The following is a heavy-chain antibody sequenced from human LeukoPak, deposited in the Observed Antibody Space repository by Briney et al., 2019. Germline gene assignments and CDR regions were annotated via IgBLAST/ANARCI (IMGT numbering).Heavy chain of an antibody. CDR2: IHYSGTI. D-gene: IGHD3-16*01. CDR3: ATSYDHGWLIGS. J-gene: IGHJ4*02. V-gene: IGHV4-59*01. CDR1: GGSITNDY. Sequence: PSETLSLTCTVSGGSITNDYWNWIRQSSGKQLEWIGFIHYSGTINYSPSLKSRITISLDTSKNQFSLKLSSVTAADTAMYYCATSYDHGWLIGSWGQGTLVTVSS.